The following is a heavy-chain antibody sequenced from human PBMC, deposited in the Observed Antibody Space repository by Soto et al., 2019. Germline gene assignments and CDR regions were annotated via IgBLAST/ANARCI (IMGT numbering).Heavy chain of an antibody. J-gene: IGHJ4*02. D-gene: IGHD1-1*01. V-gene: IGHV3-21*01. CDR2: ISTSSIYI. CDR3: ARFETLDSHVIDY. Sequence: GGSLRLSCAASGFTFSSYSMNWVRQAPGKGLEWVASISTSSIYIIYADSVKGRFTISRDDAKNSLFLQMDSLRADDTAVYYCARFETLDSHVIDYWGQGTQVTVS. CDR1: GFTFSSYS.